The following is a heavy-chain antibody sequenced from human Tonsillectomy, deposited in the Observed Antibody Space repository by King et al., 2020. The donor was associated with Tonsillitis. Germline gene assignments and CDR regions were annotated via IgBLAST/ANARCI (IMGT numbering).Heavy chain of an antibody. Sequence: TLKESGPTLVKPTQTLTLTCTFSGFSLTTSGVGVGWIRQPPGKPLEWLAVIYWDHDQRSPLLKNRLTITKDTSIDQVVLTMTNMDPVDTGTYYCARRRGYSGWGTFDIWGQGTMVTVSS. CDR1: GFSLTTSGVG. CDR2: IYWDHDQ. D-gene: IGHD5-12*01. CDR3: ARRRGYSGWGTFDI. V-gene: IGHV2-5*02. J-gene: IGHJ3*02.